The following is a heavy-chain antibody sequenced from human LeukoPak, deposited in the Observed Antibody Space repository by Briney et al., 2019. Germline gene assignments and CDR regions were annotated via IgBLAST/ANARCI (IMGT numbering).Heavy chain of an antibody. CDR2: ISAYNGNT. CDR1: GYTFTSYG. D-gene: IGHD2-2*01. Sequence: ASVKVSCKASGYTFTSYGISWVRQAPGQGLEWMGRISAYNGNTNYAQKLQGRVTMTTDTSTSTAYMELRSLRSDDTAVYYCAAHPHCSSTSCYPYYYYYYMDVWGKGTTVTVSS. CDR3: AAHPHCSSTSCYPYYYYYYMDV. V-gene: IGHV1-18*01. J-gene: IGHJ6*03.